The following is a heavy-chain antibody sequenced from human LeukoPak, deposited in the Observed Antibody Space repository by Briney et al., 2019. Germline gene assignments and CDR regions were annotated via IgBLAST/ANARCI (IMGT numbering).Heavy chain of an antibody. D-gene: IGHD4-17*01. CDR3: ASRSAGDYVNTFDI. CDR2: IYSGGRT. CDR1: GFTVSSNY. Sequence: GGSLRLSCAASGFTVSSNYMTWVRQAPGKGLEWVSVIYSGGRTYYADSVKGRFTISRDNSKNTLYLDMNSLRAEDTAVYYCASRSAGDYVNTFDIWGQGAMATVSS. V-gene: IGHV3-53*01. J-gene: IGHJ3*02.